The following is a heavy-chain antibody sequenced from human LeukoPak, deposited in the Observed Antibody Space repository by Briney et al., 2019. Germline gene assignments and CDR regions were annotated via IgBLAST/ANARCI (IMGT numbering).Heavy chain of an antibody. Sequence: GASVKVSCKASGYSFTGHFIYWVRQAPGQGLEWMGWIDPYSGGTNYAQNFQGRLTMTRDTSISTAYMELGSLRSDDTAVYYCTRDPSNTSGWYIYFDYWGQGTPVTVSP. V-gene: IGHV1-2*02. D-gene: IGHD6-19*01. J-gene: IGHJ4*02. CDR3: TRDPSNTSGWYIYFDY. CDR2: IDPYSGGT. CDR1: GYSFTGHF.